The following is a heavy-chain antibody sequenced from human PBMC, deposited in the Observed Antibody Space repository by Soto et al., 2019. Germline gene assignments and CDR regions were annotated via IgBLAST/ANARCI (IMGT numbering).Heavy chain of an antibody. CDR1: GYTFTSYG. CDR3: ASFSIAATDPYGMDV. V-gene: IGHV1-18*01. CDR2: ISAYNGNT. Sequence: QVQLVQSGAEVKKPGASVKVSCKASGYTFTSYGISWVRQAPGQGLEWMGWISAYNGNTNYAQKLQGRVTMTTDTSTSTAYMELRSLRSDDTAVYYCASFSIAATDPYGMDVWGQGTMVTVSS. D-gene: IGHD6-13*01. J-gene: IGHJ6*02.